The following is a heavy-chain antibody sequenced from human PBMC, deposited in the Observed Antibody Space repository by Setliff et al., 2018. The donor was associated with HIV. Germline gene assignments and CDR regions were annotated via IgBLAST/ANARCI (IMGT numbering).Heavy chain of an antibody. Sequence: SSETLSLTCTVSGGSISSSNYYWGWIRQPPGKGLEWIGTIYYSGNTYYRPSLKSRVTISVDTSTNQFSLRLNSVTAADTAVYFCARQSGYTRGWDIFGVVAGSFDIWGQGTMVTVSS. CDR1: GGSISSSNYY. V-gene: IGHV4-39*01. CDR3: ARQSGYTRGWDIFGVVAGSFDI. D-gene: IGHD3-3*01. CDR2: IYYSGNT. J-gene: IGHJ3*02.